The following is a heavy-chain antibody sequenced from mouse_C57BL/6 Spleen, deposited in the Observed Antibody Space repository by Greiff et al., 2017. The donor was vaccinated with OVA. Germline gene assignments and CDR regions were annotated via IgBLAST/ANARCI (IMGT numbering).Heavy chain of an antibody. CDR3: TREREELLRSFDY. CDR2: IDPETGGT. V-gene: IGHV1-15*01. CDR1: GYTFTDYE. D-gene: IGHD1-1*01. J-gene: IGHJ2*01. Sequence: QVHVKQSGAELVRPGASVTLSCKASGYTFTDYEMHWVKQTPVHGLEWIGAIDPETGGTAYNQKFKGKAILTADKSSSTAYMELRSLTSEDSAVYYCTREREELLRSFDYWGQGTTLTVSS.